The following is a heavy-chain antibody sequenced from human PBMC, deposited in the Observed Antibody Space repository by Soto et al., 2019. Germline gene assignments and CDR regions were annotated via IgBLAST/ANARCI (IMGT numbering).Heavy chain of an antibody. D-gene: IGHD3-22*01. CDR2: IIPILGIA. Sequence: QVQLVQSGAEVKKPGSSVKVSCKASGGTFSSYTISWVRQAPGQGLEWMGRIIPILGIANYAQKFQGRVTIPAAKSTNTAYTELSSLRSEDTAVDYCASRYDSSDYWGQGTLVTVSS. CDR3: ASRYDSSDY. CDR1: GGTFSSYT. J-gene: IGHJ4*02. V-gene: IGHV1-69*02.